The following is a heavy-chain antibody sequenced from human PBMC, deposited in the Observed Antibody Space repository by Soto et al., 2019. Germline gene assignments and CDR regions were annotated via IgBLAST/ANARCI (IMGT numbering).Heavy chain of an antibody. J-gene: IGHJ6*02. CDR2: ISYDGSNK. V-gene: IGHV3-30-3*01. CDR3: ARDRGYRGLYYGMDV. Sequence: GGSLRLSCAASGFTFSSYAMHWVRQAPGKGLEWVAVISYDGSNKYYADSVKGRFTISRDNSKNTLYLQMNSLRAEDTAVYYCARDRGYRGLYYGMDVWGQGTTVTVSS. CDR1: GFTFSSYA. D-gene: IGHD5-18*01.